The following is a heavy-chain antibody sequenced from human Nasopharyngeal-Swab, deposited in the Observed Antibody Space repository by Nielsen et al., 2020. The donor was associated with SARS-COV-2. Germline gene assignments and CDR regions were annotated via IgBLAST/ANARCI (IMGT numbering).Heavy chain of an antibody. CDR1: GFTFSNAW. CDR2: IKSKTDGGTT. Sequence: GGSLRLSCAASGFTFSNAWMSWVRQAPGKGLEWVGRIKSKTDGGTTDYAAPVKGRFTISRDDSKNTLYLQMNSLRAEDTAVYYCARDEVGGGMDVWGQGTTVTVSS. V-gene: IGHV3-15*01. CDR3: ARDEVGGGMDV. J-gene: IGHJ6*02. D-gene: IGHD2-2*01.